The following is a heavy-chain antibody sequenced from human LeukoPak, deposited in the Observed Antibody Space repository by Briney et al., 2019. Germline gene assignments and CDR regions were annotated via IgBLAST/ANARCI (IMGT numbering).Heavy chain of an antibody. CDR2: ISDSGGSA. CDR3: AKDPSRPGSDYFDY. Sequence: GGSLRLSCAASGFTFSSYAMSWVRQAPGKGLEWVSAISDSGGSAFYADSVKGRFTISRDNSKNTLYLQMNSLRAEDTAVYYCAKDPSRPGSDYFDYWGQGTLVTVSS. D-gene: IGHD3-10*01. J-gene: IGHJ4*02. CDR1: GFTFSSYA. V-gene: IGHV3-23*01.